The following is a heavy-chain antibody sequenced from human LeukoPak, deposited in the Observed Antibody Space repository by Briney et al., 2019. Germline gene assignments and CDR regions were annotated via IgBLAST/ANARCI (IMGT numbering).Heavy chain of an antibody. CDR1: GGSISSSNW. CDR3: ASRNNWGSGDY. Sequence: PSETLSLTCAVSGGSISSSNWLSWVRQPPGKGLECIGEFYHCGSTIHNLSLKTRLTIPVDKSKNQFSLKLSTVTAADTAVYYWASRNNWGSGDYWGQGTLVTVSS. J-gene: IGHJ4*02. CDR2: FYHCGST. D-gene: IGHD7-27*01. V-gene: IGHV4-4*02.